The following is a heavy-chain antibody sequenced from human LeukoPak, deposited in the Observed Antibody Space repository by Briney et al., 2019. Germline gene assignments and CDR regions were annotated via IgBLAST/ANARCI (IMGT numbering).Heavy chain of an antibody. CDR2: INPNSGGT. Sequence: ASVKVSCKVSGYTFTSYDINWVRQATGQGLEWMGWINPNSGGTNYAQKFQGRVTMTRDTSISTAYMELSRLRSDDTAVYYCARAAKFLEWLPPSDYWGQGTLVTVSS. CDR1: GYTFTSYD. V-gene: IGHV1-2*02. D-gene: IGHD3-3*01. CDR3: ARAAKFLEWLPPSDY. J-gene: IGHJ4*02.